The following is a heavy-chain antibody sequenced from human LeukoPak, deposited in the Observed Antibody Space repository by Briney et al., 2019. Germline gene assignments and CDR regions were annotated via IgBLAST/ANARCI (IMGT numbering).Heavy chain of an antibody. CDR1: GGSISSSSYY. Sequence: SETLSLTCTVSGGSISSSSYYWGWIRQPPGKGLEWIGSIYYSGSTYYNPSLKSRVTISVDTSKNQFSLKLSSVTAADTAVYYCASSGAAAGYYYYGMDVWGQGTTVTVSS. V-gene: IGHV4-39*01. J-gene: IGHJ6*02. CDR2: IYYSGST. D-gene: IGHD6-13*01. CDR3: ASSGAAAGYYYYGMDV.